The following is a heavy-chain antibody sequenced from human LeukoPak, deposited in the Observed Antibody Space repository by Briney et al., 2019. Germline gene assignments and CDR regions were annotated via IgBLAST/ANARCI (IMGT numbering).Heavy chain of an antibody. V-gene: IGHV4-34*01. CDR2: INHSGST. CDR3: ARGSQLRIAAAVYNWFDP. Sequence: SETLSLTCAVYGGSFSGYYWSWIRQPPGEGLEWLGEINHSGSTNYNPSLKSRVTISVDTSKNQFSLKLSSVTAADTAVYYCARGSQLRIAAAVYNWFDPWGQGTLVTVSS. J-gene: IGHJ5*02. D-gene: IGHD6-13*01. CDR1: GGSFSGYY.